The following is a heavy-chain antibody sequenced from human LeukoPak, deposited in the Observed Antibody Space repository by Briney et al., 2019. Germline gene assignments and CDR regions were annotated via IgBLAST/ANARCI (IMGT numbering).Heavy chain of an antibody. J-gene: IGHJ6*04. CDR3: AMGVRGVITLFGGMDV. V-gene: IGHV3-48*03. D-gene: IGHD3-10*01. CDR1: GFTLSSFE. Sequence: GGSLRLSCAGSGFTLSSFERNWVRQAPGRGLEGVSYISSSGRTIYYADSVKGRFTVSRDNPRTSLYLQMNSLRAEDTAVYYCAMGVRGVITLFGGMDVWGKGTTVTVSS. CDR2: ISSSGRTI.